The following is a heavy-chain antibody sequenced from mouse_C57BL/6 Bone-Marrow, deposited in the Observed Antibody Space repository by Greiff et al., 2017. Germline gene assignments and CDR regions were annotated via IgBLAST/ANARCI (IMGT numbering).Heavy chain of an antibody. J-gene: IGHJ3*01. D-gene: IGHD1-1*01. CDR1: GYAFTNYL. CDR3: ARGGCYYGSSYVEFAY. V-gene: IGHV1-54*01. Sequence: QVQLQQSGAELVRPGTSVKVSCKASGYAFTNYLIEWVKQRPGQGLEWIGVINPGSGGTNYNGKFKGKATLTADKSSSTAYMQLSSLTSEDSAVYFCARGGCYYGSSYVEFAYWGQETRVTVSA. CDR2: INPGSGGT.